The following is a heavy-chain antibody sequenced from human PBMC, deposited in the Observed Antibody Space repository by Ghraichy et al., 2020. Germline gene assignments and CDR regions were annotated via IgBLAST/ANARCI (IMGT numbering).Heavy chain of an antibody. J-gene: IGHJ4*02. D-gene: IGHD2/OR15-2a*01. CDR2: ISSGASTI. V-gene: IGHV3-48*03. CDR1: GFTFSGYE. CDR3: ARENSLTYYFDY. Sequence: GGSLRLSCAASGFTFSGYEMHWVRQAPGKGLEWIAYISSGASTIFYADSVKGRFTIYRDNAKNSLYLQMNSLRAEDTAVYYCARENSLTYYFDYWGQGTRVTVSS.